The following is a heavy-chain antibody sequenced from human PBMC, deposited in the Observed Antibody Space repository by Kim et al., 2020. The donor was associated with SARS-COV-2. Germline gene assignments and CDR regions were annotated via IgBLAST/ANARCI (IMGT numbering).Heavy chain of an antibody. Sequence: YEGSVKGRFTISRDGARNLLYLQMNSLRVKDMAVYYCARGDNDYGDEDFDYWGRGTLVTVSS. D-gene: IGHD4-17*01. V-gene: IGHV3-21*01. J-gene: IGHJ4*02. CDR3: ARGDNDYGDEDFDY.